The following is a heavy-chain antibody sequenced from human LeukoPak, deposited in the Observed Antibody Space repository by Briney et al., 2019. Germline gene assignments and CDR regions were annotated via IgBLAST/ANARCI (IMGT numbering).Heavy chain of an antibody. D-gene: IGHD4-23*01. Sequence: GASVKVSCKASGGTFSSYASSWVRQAPGQELEWMGGIIPIFGTANYAQKFQGRVTITADESTSTAYMELGSLRSEDTAVYYCARVALGYGGNEFDYWGQEPWSPSPQ. CDR2: IIPIFGTA. CDR3: ARVALGYGGNEFDY. J-gene: IGHJ4*01. CDR1: GGTFSSYA. V-gene: IGHV1-69*13.